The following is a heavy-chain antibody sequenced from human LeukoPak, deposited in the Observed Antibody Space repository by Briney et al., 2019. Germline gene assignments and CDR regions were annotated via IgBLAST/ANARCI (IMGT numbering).Heavy chain of an antibody. D-gene: IGHD3-10*01. J-gene: IGHJ6*03. V-gene: IGHV4-34*01. CDR3: AKEITGGLYYMDV. Sequence: PSETLSLTCAVYGGSFSGYYWSWIRQPPGKGLEWIGEINHSGSTKNNPSLKSRVTISVDTSKNQFSLKLSSVTAADTAVYYCAKEITGGLYYMDVWGKGTTVTVSS. CDR2: INHSGST. CDR1: GGSFSGYY.